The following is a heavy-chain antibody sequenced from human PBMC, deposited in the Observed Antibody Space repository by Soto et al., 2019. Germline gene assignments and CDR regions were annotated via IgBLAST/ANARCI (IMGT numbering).Heavy chain of an antibody. J-gene: IGHJ4*02. V-gene: IGHV3-33*01. D-gene: IGHD6-13*01. CDR3: ARWGITAGDY. CDR1: GFTFSSYG. Sequence: QVQLVESGGGVVQPGRSLRLSCAASGFTFSSYGMHWVRQAPGKGLEWVAVIWYDGSNKYYADPVKGRFTISRDNSKNTLYLQMNSQRAEDTAVYYCARWGITAGDYWGQGTLVTVSS. CDR2: IWYDGSNK.